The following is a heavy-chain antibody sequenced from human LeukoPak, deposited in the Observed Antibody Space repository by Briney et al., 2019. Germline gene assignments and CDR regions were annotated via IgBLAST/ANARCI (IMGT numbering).Heavy chain of an antibody. D-gene: IGHD2-2*01. CDR2: INHSGST. J-gene: IGHJ3*02. V-gene: IGHV4-34*01. Sequence: PSETLSLTCAVYGGSFSGYYWSWIRLPPGKGLEWIGEINHSGSTNYNPSLKSRVTISVDTSKNQFSLKLSSVTAADTAVYYCASLRLGYCSSTSCYDAFDIWGQGTMVTVSS. CDR1: GGSFSGYY. CDR3: ASLRLGYCSSTSCYDAFDI.